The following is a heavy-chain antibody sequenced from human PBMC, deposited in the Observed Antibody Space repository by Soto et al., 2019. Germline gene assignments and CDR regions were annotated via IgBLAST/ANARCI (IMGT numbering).Heavy chain of an antibody. Sequence: QVQMVESGGGVVQPGRSLRLSCAASGFTFSSYGVHWVRQAPGKGLEWVAVIWYDGSKKNYADSVKGRFTISRDNSKSTVYLQMNSLRAEDTAVYYCARGCYGGYACGDYWGQGTLVTVSS. V-gene: IGHV3-33*01. CDR2: IWYDGSKK. D-gene: IGHD3-16*01. CDR3: ARGCYGGYACGDY. CDR1: GFTFSSYG. J-gene: IGHJ4*02.